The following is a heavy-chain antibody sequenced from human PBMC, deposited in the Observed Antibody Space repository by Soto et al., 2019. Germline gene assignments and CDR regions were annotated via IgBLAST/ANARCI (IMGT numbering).Heavy chain of an antibody. J-gene: IGHJ5*02. V-gene: IGHV4-34*01. D-gene: IGHD4-17*01. CDR1: VGSFSGYY. Sequence: QVQLQQWCAGLLKPSETLSLTCSVYVGSFSGYYWSWILHPPFKVLEWIGEINHSGSTNYNPSLKSRVTISVDTSKNQFSLKLSSVTAADTAVYYCASRNGDYWNWFDPWGQGTLVTVSS. CDR3: ASRNGDYWNWFDP. CDR2: INHSGST.